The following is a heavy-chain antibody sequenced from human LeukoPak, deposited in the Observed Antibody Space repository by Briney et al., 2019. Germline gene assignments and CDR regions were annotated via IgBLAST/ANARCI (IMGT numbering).Heavy chain of an antibody. CDR1: GFSVRSNY. D-gene: IGHD1-26*01. V-gene: IGHV3-66*01. Sequence: GRSLRLSCAASGFSVRSNYMNWVRQAPGKGLEWVSVIYSGGSTYYADSVKGRFTISRDNSKNTVYLQMNSLRAEDTAVYYCARGGVGSFDYWGQGALVTVSP. J-gene: IGHJ4*02. CDR2: IYSGGST. CDR3: ARGGVGSFDY.